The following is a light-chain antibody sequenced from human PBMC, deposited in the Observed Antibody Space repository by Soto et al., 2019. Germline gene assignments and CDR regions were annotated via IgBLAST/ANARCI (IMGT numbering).Light chain of an antibody. Sequence: QSALTQPASVSGSPGQSITISCTRTSSDIGGYKYVSWYQQNPDKAPKLMIYDVSYRPSGVSDRFSGSKSGNTASLTISGLQAEDEADYYCSSYTNSNTHVFGTGTKVTVL. CDR2: DVS. V-gene: IGLV2-14*01. CDR1: SSDIGGYKY. CDR3: SSYTNSNTHV. J-gene: IGLJ1*01.